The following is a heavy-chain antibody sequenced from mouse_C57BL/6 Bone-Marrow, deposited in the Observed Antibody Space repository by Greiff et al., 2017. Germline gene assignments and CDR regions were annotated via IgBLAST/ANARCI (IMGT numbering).Heavy chain of an antibody. D-gene: IGHD1-1*01. CDR1: GYTFTGYW. V-gene: IGHV1-9*01. Sequence: QVQLKESGAELMKPGASVKLSCKATGYTFTGYWIEWVKQRPGHGLEWIGEILPGSGSTNYNEKFKGKATFTADTSSNTAYMQLSSLTTEDSAIYYCARSLYYGSSYEYFDVWGTGTTVTVSS. CDR3: ARSLYYGSSYEYFDV. CDR2: ILPGSGST. J-gene: IGHJ1*03.